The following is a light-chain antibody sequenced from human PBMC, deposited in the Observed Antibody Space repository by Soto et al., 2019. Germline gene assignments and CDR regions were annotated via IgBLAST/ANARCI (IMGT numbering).Light chain of an antibody. J-gene: IGLJ3*02. Sequence: QSVLTQPASVSGSPGQSITISCTGTSSDVGSYNLVSWYQQHPGKAPKLMNYEGSKRPSGVSNRFSGSKSGNTASLTISGLQAEDEADYYCCSYAGSSTFIWVFGGGTQLTVL. CDR1: SSDVGSYNL. CDR3: CSYAGSSTFIWV. V-gene: IGLV2-23*03. CDR2: EGS.